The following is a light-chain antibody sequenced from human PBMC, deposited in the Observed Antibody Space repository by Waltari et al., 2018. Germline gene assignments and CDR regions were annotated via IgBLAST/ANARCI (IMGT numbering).Light chain of an antibody. CDR3: CSYAGSTSYVV. Sequence: GTSSDVGSFNLVSWYQLLPGKAPKLLISEVNKRPSGVSNRFFGSKSGITASLTISGLQTGDEADYYCCSYAGSTSYVVFGGGTKLTVL. V-gene: IGLV2-23*02. CDR1: SSDVGSFNL. J-gene: IGLJ2*01. CDR2: EVN.